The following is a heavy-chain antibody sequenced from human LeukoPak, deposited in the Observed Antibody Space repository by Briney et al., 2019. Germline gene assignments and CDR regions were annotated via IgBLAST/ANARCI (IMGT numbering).Heavy chain of an antibody. D-gene: IGHD2-21*02. CDR3: ARRDGHYYYYMDV. CDR2: IYPGDSDT. CDR1: GYSLTNYW. V-gene: IGHV5-51*01. J-gene: IGHJ6*03. Sequence: GESLKISCKGSGYSLTNYWIGWLRQMPGKGLEWMGIIYPGDSDTRYSPSFQGQVTISADKSISTAYLQWSSLKASDTAMYYCARRDGHYYYYMDVWGKGTTVTVSS.